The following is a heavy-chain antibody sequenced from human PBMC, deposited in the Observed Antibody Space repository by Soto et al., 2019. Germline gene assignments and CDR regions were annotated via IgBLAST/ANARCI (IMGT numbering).Heavy chain of an antibody. CDR3: ARGAVVVVVAATPGYYYGMDV. CDR1: GGSFSGYY. CDR2: INHSGST. Sequence: PSETLSLTCAVYGGSFSGYYWSWIRQPPGKGLEWIGEINHSGSTNYNPSLKSRVTISVDTSKNQFSLKLSSVTAADTAVYYCARGAVVVVVAATPGYYYGMDVWGQGTTVTVSS. V-gene: IGHV4-34*01. J-gene: IGHJ6*02. D-gene: IGHD2-15*01.